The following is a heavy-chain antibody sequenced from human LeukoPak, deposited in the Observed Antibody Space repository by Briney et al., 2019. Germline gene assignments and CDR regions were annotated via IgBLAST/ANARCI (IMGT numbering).Heavy chain of an antibody. CDR3: AKSALGLKSPYGDYGG. V-gene: IGHV3-23*01. J-gene: IGHJ4*02. Sequence: GGSLRLSCAASGFIFSSYAMSWVRQAPGKGLEWVSAISGSGGSTYYADSVKGRFTISRDNSKNTPYLQMNSLRAEDTAVYYCAKSALGLKSPYGDYGGWGQGTLVTVSS. CDR1: GFIFSSYA. CDR2: ISGSGGST. D-gene: IGHD4-17*01.